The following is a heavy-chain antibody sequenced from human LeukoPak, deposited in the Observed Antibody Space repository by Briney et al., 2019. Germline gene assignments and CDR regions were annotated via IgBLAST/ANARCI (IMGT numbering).Heavy chain of an antibody. CDR1: GFTFRSYG. CDR2: ISGSGSST. J-gene: IGHJ4*02. CDR3: AKPWREDGDFWSFNY. Sequence: GGSLRLSCAASGFTFRSYGMSWVRQAPGKGLEWVSAISGSGSSTYYADSVKGRFTISRDNSKSTLYLQMNSLRAEDTAIYYCAKPWREDGDFWSFNYWGQGTLVTVSS. D-gene: IGHD4-17*01. V-gene: IGHV3-23*01.